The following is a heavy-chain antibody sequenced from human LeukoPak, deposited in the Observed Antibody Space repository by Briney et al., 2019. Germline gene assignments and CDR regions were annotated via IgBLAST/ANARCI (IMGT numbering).Heavy chain of an antibody. CDR3: ASLRAVAGTDY. J-gene: IGHJ4*02. Sequence: ASVTVSCKASGYTFTGYYMHWVRQAPGQGLEWMRRINRNSGGTNYAQKFQGSVTMTRDTSISTAYMELSRLRSDDTADYYWASLRAVAGTDYWGQGTLVTVSS. CDR1: GYTFTGYY. CDR2: INRNSGGT. D-gene: IGHD6-19*01. V-gene: IGHV1-2*06.